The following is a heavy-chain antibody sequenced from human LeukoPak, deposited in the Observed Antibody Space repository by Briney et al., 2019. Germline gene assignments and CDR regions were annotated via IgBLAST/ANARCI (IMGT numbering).Heavy chain of an antibody. CDR2: ISGSGGST. J-gene: IGHJ4*02. D-gene: IGHD3-16*02. CDR3: AKGSGLWGSYRTYFDY. CDR1: GFTISSYA. Sequence: GGSLRLSCAASGFTISSYAMSWVRQAPGKRLEWGSVISGSGGSTYYADSVKSRFTISRDNSKNTLYLQMTSLRAEDTAVYYCAKGSGLWGSYRTYFDYWGQGTLVTASS. V-gene: IGHV3-23*01.